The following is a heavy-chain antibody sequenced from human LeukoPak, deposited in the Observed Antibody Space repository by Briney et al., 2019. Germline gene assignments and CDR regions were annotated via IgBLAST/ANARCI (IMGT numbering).Heavy chain of an antibody. CDR2: IYYSGST. J-gene: IGHJ4*02. V-gene: IGHV4-59*12. CDR3: ARDSIVATIKHRNFDY. CDR1: GGSISSYY. Sequence: PSETLSLTCTVSGGSISSYYWSWIRQPPGKGLEWIGYIYYSGSTNYNPSLKSRVTISVDTSKNQFSLKLSSVTATDTAVYYCARDSIVATIKHRNFDYWGQGTLVTVSS. D-gene: IGHD5-12*01.